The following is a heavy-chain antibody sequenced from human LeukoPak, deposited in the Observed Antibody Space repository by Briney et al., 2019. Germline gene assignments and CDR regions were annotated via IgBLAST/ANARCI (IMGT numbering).Heavy chain of an antibody. D-gene: IGHD4-17*01. J-gene: IGHJ3*02. Sequence: GGSLRLSCAASGFTFSNAWMSWVRQAPGKGLEWVGRIKSKTDGGTTDYAAPVKGRFTISRDDSKNTLYLQMNSLKTEDTAVYYCTTDDYGDPRAFDIWGQGTMVTDSS. CDR2: IKSKTDGGTT. CDR1: GFTFSNAW. V-gene: IGHV3-15*01. CDR3: TTDDYGDPRAFDI.